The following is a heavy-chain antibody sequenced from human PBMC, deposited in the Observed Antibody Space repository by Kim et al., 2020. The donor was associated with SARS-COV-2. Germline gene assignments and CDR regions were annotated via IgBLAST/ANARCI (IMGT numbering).Heavy chain of an antibody. Sequence: SVKVSCKASGGTFSSYAISWVRQAPGQGLEWMGGIIPIFGTANYAQKFQGRVTITADESTSTAYMELSSLRSEDTAVYYCASDSQQPHKKANWFDPWGQGTLVTVFS. D-gene: IGHD6-13*01. CDR3: ASDSQQPHKKANWFDP. V-gene: IGHV1-69*13. J-gene: IGHJ5*02. CDR1: GGTFSSYA. CDR2: IIPIFGTA.